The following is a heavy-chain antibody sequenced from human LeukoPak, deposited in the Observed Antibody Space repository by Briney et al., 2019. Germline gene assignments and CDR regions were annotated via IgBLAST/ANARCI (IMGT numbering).Heavy chain of an antibody. CDR1: GYTFTTYG. Sequence: ASVKVSCKASGYTFTTYGMNWVRQAPGQRLEWMGWINSNTGNPTYAQGFTGRFVFSLDTSVSTAYLQISSLKTEDTAVYYCVPSNTYYFEYWGQGTLVTVSS. D-gene: IGHD2-2*02. CDR3: VPSNTYYFEY. V-gene: IGHV7-4-1*02. J-gene: IGHJ4*02. CDR2: INSNTGNP.